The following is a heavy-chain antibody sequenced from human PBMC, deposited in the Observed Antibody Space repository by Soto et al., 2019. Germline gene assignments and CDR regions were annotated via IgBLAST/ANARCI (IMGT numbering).Heavy chain of an antibody. V-gene: IGHV4-34*01. J-gene: IGHJ3*02. CDR3: TRGREVTVTDDLVAFDI. CDR2: INDSGNT. D-gene: IGHD4-17*01. Sequence: QVQLQQWGAGLLKPSETLYLTCAVYGGSFSGYFWSWIRQPPGKGLEWIGEINDSGNTNYNPSLKSRVTISVDTSKNQFSLKLSSVTAADMARYYCTRGREVTVTDDLVAFDIWGQGTRVTVSS. CDR1: GGSFSGYF.